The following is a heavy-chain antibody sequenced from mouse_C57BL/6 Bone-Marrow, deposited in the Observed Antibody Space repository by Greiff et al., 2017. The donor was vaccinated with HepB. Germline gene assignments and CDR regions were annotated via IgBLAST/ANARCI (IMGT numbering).Heavy chain of an antibody. V-gene: IGHV1-26*01. J-gene: IGHJ3*01. Sequence: EVQLQQSGPELVKPGASVKISCKASGYTFTDYYMNWVKQSHGKSLEWIGDINPNNGGTSYNQKFKGKATLTVDKSSSTDYMELRSLTSEDSAVYYCVRAQATSWFAYWGQGTLVTVSA. CDR2: INPNNGGT. CDR1: GYTFTDYY. D-gene: IGHD3-2*02. CDR3: VRAQATSWFAY.